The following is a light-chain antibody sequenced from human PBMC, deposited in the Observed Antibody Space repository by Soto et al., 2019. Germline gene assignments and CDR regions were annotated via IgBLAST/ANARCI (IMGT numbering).Light chain of an antibody. Sequence: QSALTQPASVSGSPGQSITISCTGTSSDIGGYNYVSWYQQHPGKAPKLIINYVTNRPSGVSNRFSGSKSGNTASLTISGLQADDEGDYYCSSNTSTASYVYGTGTQLTVL. CDR3: SSNTSTASYV. CDR2: YVT. V-gene: IGLV2-14*03. J-gene: IGLJ1*01. CDR1: SSDIGGYNY.